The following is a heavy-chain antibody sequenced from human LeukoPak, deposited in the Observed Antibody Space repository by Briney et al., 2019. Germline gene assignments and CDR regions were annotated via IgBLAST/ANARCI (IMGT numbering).Heavy chain of an antibody. Sequence: SETLSLTCAVYGGSFSGYYWSWIRQPPGKGLEWIGEINHSGSTNYNPSLKSRVTISVDTSKNQFSLKLSSVTAADMAVYYCAREHTYYDILTGYYDYWGQGTLVTVSS. J-gene: IGHJ4*02. CDR2: INHSGST. CDR1: GGSFSGYY. D-gene: IGHD3-9*01. V-gene: IGHV4-34*01. CDR3: AREHTYYDILTGYYDY.